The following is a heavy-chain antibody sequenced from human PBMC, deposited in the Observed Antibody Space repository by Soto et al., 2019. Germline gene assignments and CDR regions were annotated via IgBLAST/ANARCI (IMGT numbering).Heavy chain of an antibody. CDR2: IYWNGET. Sequence: QITLKESGPTLVKPTQTLTLTCNFSGFSLSTGGVGVAWVRQPPGKALEWLTLIYWNGETRTSPSLENRLTVTKDASKNQVALTMTNMDPVDTAPYYCALIPPFADYNLDYWCQGIRGTVSS. J-gene: IGHJ4*02. CDR3: ALIPPFADYNLDY. V-gene: IGHV2-5*01. D-gene: IGHD1-20*01. CDR1: GFSLSTGGVG.